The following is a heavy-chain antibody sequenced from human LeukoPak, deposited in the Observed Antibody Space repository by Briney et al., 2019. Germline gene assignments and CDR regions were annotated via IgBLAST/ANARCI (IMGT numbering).Heavy chain of an antibody. Sequence: GGSLRLSCAASGFTLSDYWMSWVRQAPGKGLECVANIKQDGSEKYYVDSVKGRFTISRDNAKNSLYLQMNSLRAEDTAVYYCARDRNAWGFWGQGTLVTVSS. J-gene: IGHJ4*02. V-gene: IGHV3-7*01. CDR3: ARDRNAWGF. CDR2: IKQDGSEK. D-gene: IGHD3-16*01. CDR1: GFTLSDYW.